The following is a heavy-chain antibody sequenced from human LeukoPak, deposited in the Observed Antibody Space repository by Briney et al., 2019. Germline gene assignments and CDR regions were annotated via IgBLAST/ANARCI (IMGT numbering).Heavy chain of an antibody. CDR3: ARSPIAAAGTRWFDP. CDR2: INYSGST. D-gene: IGHD6-13*01. CDR1: GGSISSSSYY. Sequence: PSETLSLTCTVSGGSISSSSYYWGWIRQPPGKGLEWIASINYSGSTYYYPSLKSRVTMSVDTSKNQFSLNLNSVTAADTAVYCCARSPIAAAGTRWFDPWGQGTLVTVSS. V-gene: IGHV4-39*01. J-gene: IGHJ5*02.